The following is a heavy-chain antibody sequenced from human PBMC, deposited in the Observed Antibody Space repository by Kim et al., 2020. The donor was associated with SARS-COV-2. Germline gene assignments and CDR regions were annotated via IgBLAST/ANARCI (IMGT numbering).Heavy chain of an antibody. CDR2: ST. Sequence: STNYNPSLKSRVTISVDTSKNQFSLKLSSVTAADTAVYYCARGSARGFDLWGRGTLVTVSS. V-gene: IGHV4-34*01. CDR3: ARGSARGFDL. J-gene: IGHJ2*01.